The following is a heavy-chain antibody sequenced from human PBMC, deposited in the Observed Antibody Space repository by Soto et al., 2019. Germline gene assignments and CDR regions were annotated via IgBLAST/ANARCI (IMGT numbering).Heavy chain of an antibody. Sequence: VGSLRLSCAASGFTFSSYWMSWVRQAPGKGLEWVANIKQDGSEKYYVDSVKGRFTISRDNAKNSLYLQMNSLRAEDTAVYYRARELYKDLGGYYYGMDVWGQGTTVTVSS. D-gene: IGHD1-26*01. V-gene: IGHV3-7*03. J-gene: IGHJ6*02. CDR3: ARELYKDLGGYYYGMDV. CDR2: IKQDGSEK. CDR1: GFTFSSYW.